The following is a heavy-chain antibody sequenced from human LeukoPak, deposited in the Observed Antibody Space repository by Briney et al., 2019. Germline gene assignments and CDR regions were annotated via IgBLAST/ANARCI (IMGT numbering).Heavy chain of an antibody. Sequence: ASVKVSCKASGYTFTSYYMHWVRQAPGQGLEWMGIINPSGGSTSYARKFQGRVTMTRDTSTSTVYTELSSLRSEDTAVYYCAREFSGSYGGDYWGQGTLVTVSS. V-gene: IGHV1-46*01. CDR2: INPSGGST. CDR3: AREFSGSYGGDY. D-gene: IGHD1-26*01. CDR1: GYTFTSYY. J-gene: IGHJ4*02.